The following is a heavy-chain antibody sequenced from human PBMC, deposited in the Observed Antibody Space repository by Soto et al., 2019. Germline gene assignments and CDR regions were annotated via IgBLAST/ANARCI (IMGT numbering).Heavy chain of an antibody. CDR2: ISAGNGNT. Sequence: ASVKVSCKASGYTFTSYAMHWVRQAPGQRLEWMGWISAGNGNTKYSQKFQGRVTITRDTSASTAYMELSSLRSEDTAVYYCARGITLPTPLDYWGQGTLVTVSS. CDR3: ARGITLPTPLDY. V-gene: IGHV1-3*01. CDR1: GYTFTSYA. D-gene: IGHD1-20*01. J-gene: IGHJ4*02.